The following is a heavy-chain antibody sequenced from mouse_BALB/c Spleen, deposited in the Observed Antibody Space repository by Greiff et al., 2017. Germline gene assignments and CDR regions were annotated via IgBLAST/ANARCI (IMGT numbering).Heavy chain of an antibody. V-gene: IGHV14-3*02. CDR3: ASPPHYDYDDWFAY. Sequence: EVQLQESGAELVKPGASVKLSCTASGFNIKDTYMHWVKQRPEQGLEWIGRIDPANGNTKYDPKFQGKATITADTSSNTAYLQLSSLTSEDTAVYYCASPPHYDYDDWFAYWGQGTLVTVST. CDR1: GFNIKDTY. CDR2: IDPANGNT. D-gene: IGHD2-4*01. J-gene: IGHJ3*01.